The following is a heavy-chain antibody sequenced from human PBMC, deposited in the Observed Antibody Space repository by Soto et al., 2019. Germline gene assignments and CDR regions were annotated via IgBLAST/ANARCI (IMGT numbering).Heavy chain of an antibody. D-gene: IGHD2-2*02. V-gene: IGHV1-69*01. CDR1: GGTFSSYA. Sequence: QVQLVQSVAEVKKPGSSVKVSCKASGGTFSSYAISWVRQAPGQGLEWMGGIIPIFGTANYAQKCQGRVTITADESTSTAYMELSSLRSEDTAVYYCARGGVVVPAAIPSNYYYYGMDVWGQGTTVTVSS. J-gene: IGHJ6*02. CDR3: ARGGVVVPAAIPSNYYYYGMDV. CDR2: IIPIFGTA.